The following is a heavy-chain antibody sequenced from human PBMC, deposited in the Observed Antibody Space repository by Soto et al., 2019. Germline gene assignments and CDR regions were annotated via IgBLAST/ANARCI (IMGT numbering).Heavy chain of an antibody. Sequence: GESLKISCKGSGYSFTSYWIGWVRQMPGKGLEWMGIIYPGDSDTRYSPSFQGQVTISADKSISTAYLQWSSLKASDTAMYYCARQGDVVVEINAFDIWGQGTMVTVSS. D-gene: IGHD2-15*01. J-gene: IGHJ3*02. CDR1: GYSFTSYW. V-gene: IGHV5-51*01. CDR2: IYPGDSDT. CDR3: ARQGDVVVEINAFDI.